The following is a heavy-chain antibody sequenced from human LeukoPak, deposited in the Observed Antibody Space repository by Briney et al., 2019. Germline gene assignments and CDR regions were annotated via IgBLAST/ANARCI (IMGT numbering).Heavy chain of an antibody. CDR1: GYTFNSYY. J-gene: IGHJ5*02. Sequence: GASVKVSCKASGYTFNSYYVHWVRQAPGQGLEWMGTINPSGGRTNYAQKFQGRVTMTRDTSTRTIYIELYSLRSDDTAVYYCARGGRDYGDPRFDPWGQGTLVTVSS. V-gene: IGHV1-46*02. CDR3: ARGGRDYGDPRFDP. D-gene: IGHD4-17*01. CDR2: INPSGGRT.